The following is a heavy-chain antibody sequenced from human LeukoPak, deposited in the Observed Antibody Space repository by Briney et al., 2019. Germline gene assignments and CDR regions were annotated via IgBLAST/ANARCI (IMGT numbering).Heavy chain of an antibody. D-gene: IGHD3-22*01. Sequence: ASVKVSCKASGYTFTGYYMHWVRQAPGQGLEWMGWINPNSGGTNYAQKFQGRVTMTRDTSISTAYMELSRLRSDDTAVYYCARELSSYYYDSSGYYPEYYFDYWGQGTLVAVSS. CDR1: GYTFTGYY. V-gene: IGHV1-2*02. CDR3: ARELSSYYYDSSGYYPEYYFDY. J-gene: IGHJ4*02. CDR2: INPNSGGT.